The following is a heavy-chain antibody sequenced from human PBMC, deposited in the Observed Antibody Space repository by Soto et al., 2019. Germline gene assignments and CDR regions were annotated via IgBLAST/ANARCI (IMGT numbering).Heavy chain of an antibody. J-gene: IGHJ4*02. V-gene: IGHV3-30-3*01. D-gene: IGHD3-3*01. CDR3: ARGGGTIFGVVITSGDCYVY. CDR1: GFTFSSYA. CDR2: ISYDGSNK. Sequence: QVQLVESGGGVGQPGRSLRLSCAASGFTFSSYAMHWVRQAPGKGLEWVAVISYDGSNKYYADSVKGRFTISRDNSKNTLYLQMNSLRAEDTSVYYCARGGGTIFGVVITSGDCYVYWGQGTLVTVSS.